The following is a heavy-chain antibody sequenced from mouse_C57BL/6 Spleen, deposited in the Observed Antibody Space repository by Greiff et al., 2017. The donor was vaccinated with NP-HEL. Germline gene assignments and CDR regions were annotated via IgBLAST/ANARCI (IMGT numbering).Heavy chain of an antibody. CDR2: IDPSDSYT. Sequence: VQLQQPGAELVMPGASVKLSCKASGYTFTSYWMHWVKQRPGQGLEWIGEIDPSDSYTNYNQKFKGKSTLTVDKSSSTAYMQLSSLTSEDSAVYYCARRPLWGAMDYWGQGTSVTVSS. J-gene: IGHJ4*01. D-gene: IGHD1-1*02. CDR1: GYTFTSYW. CDR3: ARRPLWGAMDY. V-gene: IGHV1-69*01.